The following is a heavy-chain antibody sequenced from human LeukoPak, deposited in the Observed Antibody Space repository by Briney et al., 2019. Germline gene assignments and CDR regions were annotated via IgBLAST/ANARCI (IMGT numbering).Heavy chain of an antibody. Sequence: GGSLRLSCAASGFTFSSYAMSWVRQAPGKGLEWVSAISGSGGSTYYADSVKGRFTISRDNSKNTLYLQMNSLRAEDTALYYCAKGYNDYSGLILLDYWGQGTLVTVSS. CDR1: GFTFSSYA. CDR3: AKGYNDYSGLILLDY. D-gene: IGHD5-12*01. V-gene: IGHV3-23*01. J-gene: IGHJ4*02. CDR2: ISGSGGST.